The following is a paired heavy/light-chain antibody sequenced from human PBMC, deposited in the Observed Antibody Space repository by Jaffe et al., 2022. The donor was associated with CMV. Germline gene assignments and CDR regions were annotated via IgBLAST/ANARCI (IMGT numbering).Light chain of an antibody. J-gene: IGKJ2*01. CDR2: DVF. CDR1: QTMINS. V-gene: IGKV1-39*01. Sequence: DIQMTQSPSSLSASVGDRVTITCRASQTMINSLNWYQQKPGKAPQLLIYDVFLLQSGVASRFSGSGSGSDFTLTISSLQPEDCATYYCQQSRSPPYTFGQGTKLEIK. CDR3: QQSRSPPYT.
Heavy chain of an antibody. J-gene: IGHJ6*02. D-gene: IGHD3-16*01. CDR3: VRAGARNYGVDV. Sequence: EEQLVESGGNLVQPGGSLRLSCVASGFSFRKYWMQWVRQDPGKGLVWVSSIYSDGSRTLYADSVKGRFTISGDNAKNTLYLQMNSLTVEDTAIYYCVRAGARNYGVDVWGLGTTVTVS. CDR1: GFSFRKYW. V-gene: IGHV3-74*01. CDR2: IYSDGSRT.